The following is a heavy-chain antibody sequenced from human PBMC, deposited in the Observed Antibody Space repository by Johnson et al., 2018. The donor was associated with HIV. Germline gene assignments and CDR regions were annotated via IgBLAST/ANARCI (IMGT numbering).Heavy chain of an antibody. CDR3: ARVSYDGILKTVGAFDI. V-gene: IGHV3-66*01. CDR1: GITFSDYY. D-gene: IGHD3-16*01. CDR2: IYSGGGT. J-gene: IGHJ3*02. Sequence: VQLVESGGGLVKPGGSLRLSCAASGITFSDYYMSWIRQAPGKGLEWVSVIYSGGGTYYVDSVKGRFTISRDNSENTLYVQMNNLRAEDTAVYYCARVSYDGILKTVGAFDIWGQGTMVTVSS.